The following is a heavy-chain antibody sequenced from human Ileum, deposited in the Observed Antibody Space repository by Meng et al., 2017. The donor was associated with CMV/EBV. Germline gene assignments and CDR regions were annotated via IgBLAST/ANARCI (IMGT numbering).Heavy chain of an antibody. Sequence: GGSLRLSCAASGVAVSSNFFSWVRQAPGKGLEWVSVIYSGGTTYYTESVNGRFTISRDGSKNMVYLQMNSLRPEDTAMYYCARRGYSYSADSWGQGTLVTVSS. CDR3: ARRGYSYSADS. J-gene: IGHJ4*02. CDR1: GVAVSSNF. V-gene: IGHV3-66*02. CDR2: IYSGGTT. D-gene: IGHD5-18*01.